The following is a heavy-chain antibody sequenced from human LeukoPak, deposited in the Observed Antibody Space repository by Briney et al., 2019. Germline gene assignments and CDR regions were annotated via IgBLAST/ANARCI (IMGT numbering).Heavy chain of an antibody. J-gene: IGHJ4*02. D-gene: IGHD6-19*01. V-gene: IGHV6-1*01. CDR2: TYYRSKWYS. Sequence: SQTLSLTCALSGDSFSSNSAAWNWSRQSPSRGLEWLGRTYYRSKWYSDYAVSVKSPLTINPDTSKNQFSLQLNSVTPEDTAVYYCARDSSGWRSIFDYWGQGTLVSVSS. CDR3: ARDSSGWRSIFDY. CDR1: GDSFSSNSAA.